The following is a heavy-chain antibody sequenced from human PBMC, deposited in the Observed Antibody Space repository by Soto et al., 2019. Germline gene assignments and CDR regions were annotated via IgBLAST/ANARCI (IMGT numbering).Heavy chain of an antibody. D-gene: IGHD3-3*01. CDR2: ISSSGDAT. CDR3: AKNGDFWSWGMDV. V-gene: IGHV3-23*01. Sequence: GGSLRLSCAASGFTFSTYAMTWVRQAPGKGLEWVSIISSSGDATYYLDSVKERFTISRDNSRNTLNLQMNSLRAEDTAVYYCAKNGDFWSWGMDVWGLGTTVTVSS. CDR1: GFTFSTYA. J-gene: IGHJ6*02.